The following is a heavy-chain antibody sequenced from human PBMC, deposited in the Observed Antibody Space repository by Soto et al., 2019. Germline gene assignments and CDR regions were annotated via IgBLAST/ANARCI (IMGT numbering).Heavy chain of an antibody. J-gene: IGHJ6*02. Sequence: QVQLQESGPGLVKPSETLSLTCTVSGGSISSYYWSWIRQPPGKGLEWIGYIYYSGSTNYNPSLKSRVTISVDTSKNQFSLKLSSVTAADTAVYYCARGGDGYNWDYYGMDVWGQGTTVTVSS. CDR1: GGSISSYY. CDR2: IYYSGST. D-gene: IGHD5-12*01. CDR3: ARGGDGYNWDYYGMDV. V-gene: IGHV4-59*08.